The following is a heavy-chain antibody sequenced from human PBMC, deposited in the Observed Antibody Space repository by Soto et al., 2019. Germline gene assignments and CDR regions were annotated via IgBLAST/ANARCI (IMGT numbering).Heavy chain of an antibody. V-gene: IGHV3-21*01. CDR2: ISSSSSYI. J-gene: IGHJ5*02. Sequence: GGSLRLSCAASGFTFSSYSMNWVRQAPGKGLEWVSSISSSSSYIYYADSVKGRFTISRDNAKNSLYLQMNSLRAEDTAVYYCARGRSGYSSGRGITTPRNNWFDPWGQGTLVTVSS. CDR1: GFTFSSYS. D-gene: IGHD6-19*01. CDR3: ARGRSGYSSGRGITTPRNNWFDP.